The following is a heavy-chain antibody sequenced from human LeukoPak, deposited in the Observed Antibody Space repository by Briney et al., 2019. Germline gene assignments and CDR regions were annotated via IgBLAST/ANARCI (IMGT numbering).Heavy chain of an antibody. V-gene: IGHV3-53*01. CDR3: AVSGSYFGGDY. D-gene: IGHD3-10*01. CDR2: IYSGGST. Sequence: PGGSLRLSCAASGFTFSSYAMSWVRQAPGKGLEWVSVIYSGGSTYYADSVKGRFTISRDNSKNTLYLQMNSLRAEDTAVYYCAVSGSYFGGDYWGQGTLVTVSS. J-gene: IGHJ4*02. CDR1: GFTFSSYA.